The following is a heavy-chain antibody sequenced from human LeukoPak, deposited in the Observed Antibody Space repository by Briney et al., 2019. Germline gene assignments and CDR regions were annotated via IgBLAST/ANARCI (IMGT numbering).Heavy chain of an antibody. V-gene: IGHV3-30*19. CDR3: ARALGVDWFDP. CDR2: IWYDGSNK. CDR1: GFTFSSYG. J-gene: IGHJ5*02. Sequence: GRSLRLSCAASGFTFSSYGMHWVRQAPGKGLEWVAVIWYDGSNKYYADSVKGRFTISRDNSKNTLYLQMNSLRAEDTAVYYCARALGVDWFDPWGQGTLVTVSS. D-gene: IGHD3-10*01.